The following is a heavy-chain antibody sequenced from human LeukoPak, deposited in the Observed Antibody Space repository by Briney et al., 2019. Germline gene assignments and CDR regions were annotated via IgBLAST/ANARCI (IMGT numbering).Heavy chain of an antibody. Sequence: SETLSLTCTVSGVSINSHYWSWIRQPPGKGLEWIGFIYDSGSANYRSSLESRVTMTLDTSKNQFSLKLNSVTAEDTAVYYCARVLQNYYHLDVWGKGTTVTVSS. CDR1: GVSINSHY. D-gene: IGHD3-3*01. CDR2: IYDSGSA. CDR3: ARVLQNYYHLDV. J-gene: IGHJ6*03. V-gene: IGHV4-59*11.